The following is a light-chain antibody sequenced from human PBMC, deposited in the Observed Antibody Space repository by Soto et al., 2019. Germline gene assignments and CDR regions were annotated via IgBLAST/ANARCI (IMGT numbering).Light chain of an antibody. CDR1: QSVSSSY. V-gene: IGKV3-20*01. CDR3: QQYGSSPPLYT. Sequence: EIVLTQSAGTLSLYPGERATLSCRASQSVSSSYLAWYQQKPGQAPRLLIYGASSRATGIPDRFSGSGSGTDFTLTISRLEPEDFAVYYCQQYGSSPPLYTFGQGTKLEIK. J-gene: IGKJ2*01. CDR2: GAS.